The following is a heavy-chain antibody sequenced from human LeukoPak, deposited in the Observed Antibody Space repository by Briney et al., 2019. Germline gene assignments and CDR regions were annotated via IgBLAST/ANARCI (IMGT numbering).Heavy chain of an antibody. CDR1: GGSFSGYY. Sequence: PSETLSLTCAVYGGSFSGYYWSWIRQPPGKGLECIGEIHHSGSTNYNPSLKSRVTLPVDTSKNQFSLKLSSVTAADTAVYYCARSRGWLQSHPLGYWGQGTLVTVSS. CDR3: ARSRGWLQSHPLGY. J-gene: IGHJ4*02. V-gene: IGHV4-34*01. D-gene: IGHD5-24*01. CDR2: IHHSGST.